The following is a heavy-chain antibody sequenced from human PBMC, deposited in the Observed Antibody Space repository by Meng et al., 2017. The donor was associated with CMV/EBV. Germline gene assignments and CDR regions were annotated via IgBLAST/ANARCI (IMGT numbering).Heavy chain of an antibody. CDR1: GYTFTSYY. CDR3: ASPQGPRDSSGYYWHYFDY. D-gene: IGHD3-22*01. CDR2: INPSGGST. Sequence: ASVKVSCKASGYTFTSYYMHWVRQAPGQGLEWMGIINPSGGSTSYAQNFQGRVTMTRDTSTSTVYMELSSLRSEDTAVYYCASPQGPRDSSGYYWHYFDYWGQGTLVTVSS. V-gene: IGHV1-46*01. J-gene: IGHJ4*02.